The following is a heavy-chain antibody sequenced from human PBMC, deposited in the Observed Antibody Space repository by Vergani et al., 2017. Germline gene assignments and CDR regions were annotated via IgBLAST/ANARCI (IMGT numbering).Heavy chain of an antibody. Sequence: QVQLVESGGGVVQPGRSLRLSCAASGFSFSSFGFHWVRQAPGKGLEWVAFIHYDGSHEYYIDSVKGRFTISRDNSKNTLILQMNGLRAEDTAVYYCGRSGYCAHGVCYRTYYYYMDVWGKGTAVTVSS. J-gene: IGHJ6*03. D-gene: IGHD2-8*01. V-gene: IGHV3-33*01. CDR3: GRSGYCAHGVCYRTYYYYMDV. CDR2: IHYDGSHE. CDR1: GFSFSSFG.